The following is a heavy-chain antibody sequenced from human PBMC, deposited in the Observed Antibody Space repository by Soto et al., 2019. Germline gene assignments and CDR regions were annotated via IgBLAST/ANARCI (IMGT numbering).Heavy chain of an antibody. CDR3: ARRITIFGVVPPWFDP. D-gene: IGHD3-3*01. CDR1: GYSFTSYW. Sequence: PGESLKISCKGSGYSFTSYWIGWVRQMPGKGLEWMGIIYPGDSDTRYSPSFQGQVTISADKSISTAYLQWSSLKASDTAMYYCARRITIFGVVPPWFDPWGQGAVVTVSS. J-gene: IGHJ5*02. CDR2: IYPGDSDT. V-gene: IGHV5-51*01.